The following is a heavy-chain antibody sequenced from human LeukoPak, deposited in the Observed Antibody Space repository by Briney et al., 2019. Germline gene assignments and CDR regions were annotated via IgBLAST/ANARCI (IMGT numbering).Heavy chain of an antibody. V-gene: IGHV3-48*01. D-gene: IGHD3-22*01. J-gene: IGHJ4*02. Sequence: GGSLRLSCAASGFTFSGYSRDWVRQAPGEGLEWGLYISSRSSSICYADSVKGRFTISRDNAKNSLYLQMDSLRAEDTAVYYCARGRGGYYYDYWGQGTLVTVSS. CDR2: ISSRSSSI. CDR3: ARGRGGYYYDY. CDR1: GFTFSGYS.